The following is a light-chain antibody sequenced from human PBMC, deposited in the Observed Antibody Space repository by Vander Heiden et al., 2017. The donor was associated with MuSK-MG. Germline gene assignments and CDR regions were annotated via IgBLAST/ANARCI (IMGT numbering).Light chain of an antibody. J-gene: IGLJ1*01. V-gene: IGLV4-69*01. Sequence: QLVLTQSPSASASLGASVKLTCTLSSGHSSYAIAWHQQQPEKGPRYLMKLNSDGSHSKGDGIPDRFSGSSSAAARSLTISSLQSEDESYYYCQTWGTGILVFGTGTKLTVL. CDR3: QTWGTGILV. CDR1: SGHSSYA. CDR2: LNSDGSH.